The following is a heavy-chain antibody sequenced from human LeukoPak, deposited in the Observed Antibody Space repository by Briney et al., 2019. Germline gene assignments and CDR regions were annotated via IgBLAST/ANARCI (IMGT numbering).Heavy chain of an antibody. J-gene: IGHJ4*02. CDR2: IWYDGSNK. V-gene: IGHV3-33*01. Sequence: GGSLRLSCAASGFTFSSYGMHWVRQAPGKGLEWVAVIWYDGSNKYYADSVRGRFTISRDNSKNTLYLQMNSLRAEDTAVYYCARDGQQPHSAADVLDYWGQGTLVTVSS. D-gene: IGHD6-13*01. CDR1: GFTFSSYG. CDR3: ARDGQQPHSAADVLDY.